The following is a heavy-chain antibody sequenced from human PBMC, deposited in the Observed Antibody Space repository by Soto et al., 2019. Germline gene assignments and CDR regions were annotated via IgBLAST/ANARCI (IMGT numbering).Heavy chain of an antibody. CDR3: ASGLWTFQH. Sequence: PGGSLRLSCAVSGFTFSNYWMRWVRQAPGKGLEWVANIKQDGSEKYYVDSVKGRFTISRDNAKNSLYLQMNSLGAEDTAVYFCASGLWTFQHWGQGTLVTVSS. CDR1: GFTFSNYW. CDR2: IKQDGSEK. D-gene: IGHD3-10*01. J-gene: IGHJ1*01. V-gene: IGHV3-7*01.